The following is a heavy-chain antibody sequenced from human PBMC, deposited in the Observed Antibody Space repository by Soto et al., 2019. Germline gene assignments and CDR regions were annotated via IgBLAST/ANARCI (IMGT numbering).Heavy chain of an antibody. CDR1: GGTFSSYT. CDR3: ARDKGWFDP. CDR2: IIPILGIT. V-gene: IGHV1-69*08. J-gene: IGHJ5*02. Sequence: QVQLVQSGAEVKKPGSSVKVSCKASGGTFSSYTFSWVRQAPGQGLEWMGRIIPILGITNYAQKFQGRVTITADKSTSTAYMEVSSLRSEDTAVDYCARDKGWFDPWGQGTLVTVSS.